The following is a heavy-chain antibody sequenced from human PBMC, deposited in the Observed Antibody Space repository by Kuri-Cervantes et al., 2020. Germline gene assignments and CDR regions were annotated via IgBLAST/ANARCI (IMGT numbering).Heavy chain of an antibody. CDR2: INTYSGAT. Sequence: ASVKVSCKASGGTFSSYAISWVRQAPGQGLEWLGRINTYSGATNYAQKLQDRVTMTIDTSTSTAYMDLRSLRSDDTAVYYCARDQDYGGNFWYFDYWGQGTLVTVSS. D-gene: IGHD4-23*01. CDR1: GGTFSSYA. V-gene: IGHV1-18*01. CDR3: ARDQDYGGNFWYFDY. J-gene: IGHJ4*02.